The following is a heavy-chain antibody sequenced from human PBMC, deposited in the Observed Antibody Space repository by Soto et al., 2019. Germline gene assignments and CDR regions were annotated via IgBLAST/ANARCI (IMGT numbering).Heavy chain of an antibody. Sequence: EVQLVESGGGMVNPAGSLRLSCAASGIAFSNAWMSWVRQAPGKGLEWIGRIKSKTEGGTTDYAAPVKGRFTISRDDSKNTLYLQMNSLKTEDTGVYYCTIVHDFWSGYSDDWGQGILVTVAS. D-gene: IGHD3-3*01. CDR1: GIAFSNAW. CDR3: TIVHDFWSGYSDD. J-gene: IGHJ4*02. CDR2: IKSKTEGGTT. V-gene: IGHV3-15*01.